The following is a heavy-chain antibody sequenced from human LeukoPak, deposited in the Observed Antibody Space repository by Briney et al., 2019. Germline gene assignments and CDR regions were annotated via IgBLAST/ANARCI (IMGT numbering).Heavy chain of an antibody. CDR1: GYTLTELS. CDR3: AATRITIFGVVIIRGLDY. Sequence: ASVKVSCKVSGYTLTELSMHWVRQAPGKGLEWMGGFDPEDGETIYAQKFQGRVTMTEDTSTDTAYMELSSLRSEDTAVYYCAATRITIFGVVIIRGLDYWGQGTLVTVSS. D-gene: IGHD3-3*01. J-gene: IGHJ4*02. CDR2: FDPEDGET. V-gene: IGHV1-24*01.